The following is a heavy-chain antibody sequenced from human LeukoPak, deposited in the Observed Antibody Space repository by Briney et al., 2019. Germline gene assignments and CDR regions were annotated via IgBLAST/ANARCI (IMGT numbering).Heavy chain of an antibody. CDR3: TTEAGDD. CDR1: GFTFSNAW. CDR2: IKSKTDGGTT. J-gene: IGHJ4*02. V-gene: IGHV3-15*01. Sequence: GGSLRLSCAASGFTFSNAWMSWVRQAPGKGLEWVGHIKSKTDGGTTDYAAPVKGRFTISRDDSKNTLYLQMDSLKTEDTAVYYCTTEAGDDWGQGTLVTASS. D-gene: IGHD5-24*01.